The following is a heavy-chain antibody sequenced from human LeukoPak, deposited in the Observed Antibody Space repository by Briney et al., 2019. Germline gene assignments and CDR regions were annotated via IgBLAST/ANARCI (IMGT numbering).Heavy chain of an antibody. CDR3: ARGAYYGDNFPLHY. J-gene: IGHJ4*02. V-gene: IGHV1-2*02. CDR2: INPNSGAT. D-gene: IGHD4-23*01. Sequence: ASVKVSCKGSGYTFTNYYLHWVRQAPGQEVEWMGWINPNSGATEYQQNFQGRVTMTRDTSISTAYLEVFSLTSDDAAVYYCARGAYYGDNFPLHYWGQGSLVIVSS. CDR1: GYTFTNYY.